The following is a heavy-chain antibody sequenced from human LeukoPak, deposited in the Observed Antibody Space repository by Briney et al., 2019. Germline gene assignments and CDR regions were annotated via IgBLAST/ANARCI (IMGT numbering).Heavy chain of an antibody. CDR3: TTTTYYYDSSGYYGGDDSYYFDY. V-gene: IGHV3-15*01. J-gene: IGHJ4*02. CDR2: IKSKTDGGTT. CDR1: GFTFSNAW. D-gene: IGHD3-22*01. Sequence: GGSLRLSCAASGFTFSNAWMSWVRQAPGKGLEWVGRIKSKTDGGTTDYAAPVKGRFTISRDDSKNTLYLQMNSLKTEDTAVYYCTTTTYYYDSSGYYGGDDSYYFDYWGQGTLVTVSS.